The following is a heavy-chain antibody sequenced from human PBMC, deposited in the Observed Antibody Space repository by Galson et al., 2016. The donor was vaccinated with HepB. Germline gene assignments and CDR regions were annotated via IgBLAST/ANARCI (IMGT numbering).Heavy chain of an antibody. V-gene: IGHV3-23*01. CDR3: AKLDYSDSNGYLPLFDC. J-gene: IGHJ4*02. Sequence: SLRLSCAASGFTFSTYAMSWVRQAPGKGLEWVSAITGNGATTYYTDSVKGRFTISRDNSKNTLYLQMNGLRVDDTALYYCAKLDYSDSNGYLPLFDCWGQGTLVTVSS. CDR2: ITGNGATT. D-gene: IGHD3-22*01. CDR1: GFTFSTYA.